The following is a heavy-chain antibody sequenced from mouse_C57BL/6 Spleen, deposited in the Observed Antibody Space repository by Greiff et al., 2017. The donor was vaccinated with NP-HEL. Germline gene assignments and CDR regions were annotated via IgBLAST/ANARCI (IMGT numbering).Heavy chain of an antibody. Sequence: QVQLQQSGTELVKPGASVKLSCKASGYTFTSYCMHWVKQRPGQGLEWIGNINPSNGGTNYNTKFKSKATLTVDKSSSTAYMQLSSLTSEDSAVYYCAVLWARRSYYDAMDYWGQGTSLTVSS. CDR1: GYTFTSYC. CDR3: AVLWARRSYYDAMDY. J-gene: IGHJ4*01. CDR2: INPSNGGT. D-gene: IGHD1-1*02. V-gene: IGHV1-53*01.